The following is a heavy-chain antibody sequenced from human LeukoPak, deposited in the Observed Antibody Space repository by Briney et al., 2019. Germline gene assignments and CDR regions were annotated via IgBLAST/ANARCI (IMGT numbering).Heavy chain of an antibody. V-gene: IGHV3-21*01. CDR2: ISSGSSFI. D-gene: IGHD3-22*01. CDR1: GFTFSTYS. CDR3: ARESSGYLY. Sequence: PGGSLRLSCAASGFTFSTYSMNWVRQAPGKGLEWVSSISSGSSFIYYAGSVKGRFTISRDNAKDSLFLQMNSLRAEDTAVYYCARESSGYLYWGQGTLVTVSS. J-gene: IGHJ4*02.